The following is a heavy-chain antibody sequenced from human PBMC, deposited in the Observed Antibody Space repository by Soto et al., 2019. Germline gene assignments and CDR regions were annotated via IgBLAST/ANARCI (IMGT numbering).Heavy chain of an antibody. CDR2: IYFGDSDT. D-gene: IGHD3-9*01. Sequence: PGESLKISCKVSGHSLTNYWIGWVRQMPGEGLEWMGIIYFGDSDTIYGPSFQGQVTISADKSISTAFLQWNSLKASDTAIYYCATPVILTGPREGFDTCGQGTLVTVYS. CDR3: ATPVILTGPREGFDT. J-gene: IGHJ4*02. CDR1: GHSLTNYW. V-gene: IGHV5-51*01.